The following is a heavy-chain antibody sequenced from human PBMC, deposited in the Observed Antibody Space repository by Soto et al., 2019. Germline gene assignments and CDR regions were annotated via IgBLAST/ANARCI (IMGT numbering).Heavy chain of an antibody. Sequence: QTLSLTCAISGDSVSSNSAAWNWIRQSPSRGLEWLGRTYYRSKWYNDYAVSVKSRITINPDTSKNQFSLQLNSVTPEDTAVYYCARVRRDYDFWSGYSPRAFDIWGQGTMVTVSS. CDR2: TYYRSKWYN. V-gene: IGHV6-1*01. J-gene: IGHJ3*02. CDR3: ARVRRDYDFWSGYSPRAFDI. D-gene: IGHD3-3*01. CDR1: GDSVSSNSAA.